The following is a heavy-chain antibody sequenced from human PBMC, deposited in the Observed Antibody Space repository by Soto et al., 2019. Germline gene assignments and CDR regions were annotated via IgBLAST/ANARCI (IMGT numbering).Heavy chain of an antibody. J-gene: IGHJ6*02. V-gene: IGHV3-23*01. Sequence: RLSCAASGFTFSSYAMSWVRQAPGKGLEWVSAISGSGGSTYYADSVKGRFTISRDNSKNTLYLQMNSLRAEDTAVYYCAKGGVVVAAQPYYYYYGMDVWGQGTTVTVSS. CDR2: ISGSGGST. D-gene: IGHD2-15*01. CDR1: GFTFSSYA. CDR3: AKGGVVVAAQPYYYYYGMDV.